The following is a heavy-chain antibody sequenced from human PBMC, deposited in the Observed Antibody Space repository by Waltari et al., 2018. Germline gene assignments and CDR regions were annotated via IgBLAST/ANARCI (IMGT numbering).Heavy chain of an antibody. J-gene: IGHJ6*02. Sequence: QVELVQSGAEVKKPGSSVKVSCKASGGTFSSDGINWLRQAPGQGLEWMGGIIPIFGITNYAQKFKGRVTIIADKSTGTAYMELSSLRSEDTAVYYCARVSNYNILTGYSDYYYYGLDVWGQGTTVSVSS. V-gene: IGHV1-69*17. CDR3: ARVSNYNILTGYSDYYYYGLDV. CDR1: GGTFSSDG. CDR2: IIPIFGIT. D-gene: IGHD3-9*01.